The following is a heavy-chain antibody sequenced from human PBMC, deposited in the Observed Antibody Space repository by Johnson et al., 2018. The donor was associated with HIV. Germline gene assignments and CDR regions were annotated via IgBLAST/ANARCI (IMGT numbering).Heavy chain of an antibody. V-gene: IGHV3-66*02. J-gene: IGHJ3*02. CDR2: IFSVGDV. CDR1: GITVGTNY. Sequence: VQLVESGGGLVQPGGSLRLSCAASGITVGTNYMSWVRQAPGKGLEWVSVIFSVGDVYYADSVKGRFTISRDNSKNMVYLQRNSLRPEDTAVYYCARVRGAFDIWGQGTMVTVSS. CDR3: ARVRGAFDI.